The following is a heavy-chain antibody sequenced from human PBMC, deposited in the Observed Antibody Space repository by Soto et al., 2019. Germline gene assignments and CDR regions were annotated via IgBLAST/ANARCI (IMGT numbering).Heavy chain of an antibody. V-gene: IGHV4-30-2*01. J-gene: IGHJ4*02. Sequence: QLQLQESGSGLVKPSQTLSLTCAVSGGSISSGGYSWSWIRQPPGKGLEWIGYIYHSGSTYYNPSLKSRVTLSVDRSTNQFSLKPSSVTAADTAVYYCAAGGGLPRYYWGQGTLVTVSS. CDR1: GGSISSGGYS. D-gene: IGHD5-12*01. CDR2: IYHSGST. CDR3: AAGGGLPRYY.